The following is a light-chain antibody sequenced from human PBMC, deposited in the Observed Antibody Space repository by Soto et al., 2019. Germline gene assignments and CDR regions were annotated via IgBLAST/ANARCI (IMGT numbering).Light chain of an antibody. J-gene: IGKJ1*01. CDR1: QSVSRNS. CDR3: QQCGSSLWT. Sequence: VLTQSPGNLSLSPGERATLSCRASQSVSRNSFAWYQQKPGQAPRLLIYGASIRAIGISDRFSGSGSGTDFTLTISRLEPEDFAVYDCQQCGSSLWTFGQGTKVDIK. V-gene: IGKV3-20*01. CDR2: GAS.